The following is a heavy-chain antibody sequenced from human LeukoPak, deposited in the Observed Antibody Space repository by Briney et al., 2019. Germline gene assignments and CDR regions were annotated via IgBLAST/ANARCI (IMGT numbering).Heavy chain of an antibody. CDR2: ISGGST. Sequence: GGSLRLSCAASGFTFSYYAMAWVRQAPGQGLEWVSSISGGSTYYADSVKGRFTISRDNSKNTLYLQMNSLRAEDTAVYYCAKGGYNYGYVDYWGQGTLVTVSS. J-gene: IGHJ4*02. CDR1: GFTFSYYA. CDR3: AKGGYNYGYVDY. D-gene: IGHD5-18*01. V-gene: IGHV3-23*01.